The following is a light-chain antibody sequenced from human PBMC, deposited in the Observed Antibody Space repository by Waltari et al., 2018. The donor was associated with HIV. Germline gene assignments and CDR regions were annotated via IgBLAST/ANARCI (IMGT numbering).Light chain of an antibody. CDR2: SDN. CDR1: TSNLGSNY. Sequence: QSVLTQPPSASGTPGQRVTISCFGTTSNLGSNYVTWYQQFPGTAPKLLIYSDNQRPSGVPDRISGSKSGTSASLAISGLQVEDEAEYYCAAWDDSLNGREVFGGGTKLTVL. CDR3: AAWDDSLNGREV. V-gene: IGLV1-44*01. J-gene: IGLJ2*01.